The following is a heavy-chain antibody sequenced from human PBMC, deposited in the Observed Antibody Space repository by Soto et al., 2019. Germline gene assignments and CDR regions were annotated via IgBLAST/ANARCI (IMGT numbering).Heavy chain of an antibody. CDR1: GFALESYG. Sequence: VQLVESGGGVVQPGKSLRLSCATSGFALESYGMHWVRQPPGKGLEWVAVMWYDGSEKYYADSVRGRFTISRDNAKNTLYRQMDNLRGEDTAVYYCARPIGYSSGGHGTGFDSWGQGSLVIVSS. D-gene: IGHD6-19*01. V-gene: IGHV3-33*01. CDR3: ARPIGYSSGGHGTGFDS. CDR2: MWYDGSEK. J-gene: IGHJ4*02.